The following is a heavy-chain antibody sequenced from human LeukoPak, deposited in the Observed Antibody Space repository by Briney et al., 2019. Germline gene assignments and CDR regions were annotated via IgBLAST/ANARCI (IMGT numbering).Heavy chain of an antibody. CDR3: MKGGMAVAGTAPLDY. V-gene: IGHV3-64D*09. CDR1: GFTFSSYA. J-gene: IGHJ4*02. CDR2: ISSSGDST. D-gene: IGHD6-19*01. Sequence: GGSLRLSCSAPGFTFSSYAMHWVRQAPGKGLEYVSAISSSGDSTYHADSLKGRITISRDNSKTTLYLQMSSLRPEDAGVYYCMKGGMAVAGTAPLDYWGQGILVTVSS.